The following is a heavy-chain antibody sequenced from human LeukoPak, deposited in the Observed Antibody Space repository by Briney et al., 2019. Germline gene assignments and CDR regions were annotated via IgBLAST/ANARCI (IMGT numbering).Heavy chain of an antibody. V-gene: IGHV4-31*03. Sequence: SQTLSLTCTDSVGSVSSGGYYCSWIRQHPGKGLEWIGYIYYSGSTYYNPSLKSRVTISVDTSKNQFSLKLSSVTAADTAVYYCARDRRYSSSWFVFSWFDPWGQGTLVTVSS. D-gene: IGHD6-13*01. J-gene: IGHJ5*02. CDR3: ARDRRYSSSWFVFSWFDP. CDR2: IYYSGST. CDR1: VGSVSSGGYY.